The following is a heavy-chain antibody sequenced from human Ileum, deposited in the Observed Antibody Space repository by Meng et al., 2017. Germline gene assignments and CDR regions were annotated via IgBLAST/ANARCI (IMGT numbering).Heavy chain of an antibody. CDR1: GGSVSSGPYY. D-gene: IGHD4/OR15-4a*01. V-gene: IGHV4-61*01. CDR2: IYDSGST. J-gene: IGHJ4*02. CDR3: SRGVMTIADD. Sequence: QVQLRESGPGLVRPSEPLSLTCTVSGGSVSSGPYYWTWIRQPPGKGLEWVGYIYDSGSTNYSPSLKSRVTISVDTSKNQFSLKLNSVTAADTAVYYCSRGVMTIADDWGQGTLVTVSS.